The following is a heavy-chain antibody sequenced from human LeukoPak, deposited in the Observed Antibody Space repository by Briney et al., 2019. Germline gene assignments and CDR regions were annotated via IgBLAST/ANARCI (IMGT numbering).Heavy chain of an antibody. CDR3: AKDRLWFGEKHLDY. J-gene: IGHJ4*02. CDR2: ISTDGNYK. D-gene: IGHD3-10*01. CDR1: GFTFNNFG. Sequence: GGSLRLSCAASGFTFNNFGMHWVRQAPGKGLEWVAVISTDGNYKHSADSVKGRFNISRDNSKNTLYLQMNSLRVEHTAVYYCAKDRLWFGEKHLDYWGQGTPVTVSS. V-gene: IGHV3-30*18.